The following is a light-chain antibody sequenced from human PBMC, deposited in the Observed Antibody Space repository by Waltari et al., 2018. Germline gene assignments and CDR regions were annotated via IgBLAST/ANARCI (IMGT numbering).Light chain of an antibody. CDR2: AAS. V-gene: IGKV1-39*01. CDR1: QNINNY. CDR3: QQSYSSLT. J-gene: IGKJ4*01. Sequence: DIQMTQSPSSLSASVGDRVTITCRASQNINNYLHWYQQEAGKAPKLLIYAASSLQSGVPSRFSGSGSGTEFTLTISCLQPEDFATYYCQQSYSSLTFGGGTKVEI.